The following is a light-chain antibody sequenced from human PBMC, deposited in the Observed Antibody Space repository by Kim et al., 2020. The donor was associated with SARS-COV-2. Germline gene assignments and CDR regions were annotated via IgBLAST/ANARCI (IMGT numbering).Light chain of an antibody. CDR3: TSRDSSGNHLV. CDR1: SRRSYY. J-gene: IGLJ2*01. Sequence: GQTVRITCQGDSRRSYYASGYQQKSRQAPVVVIHGKNNRPSGIPDRFSGSTSGNTASLTITGAQAEDEADYCCTSRDSSGNHLVFGGGTQLTVL. V-gene: IGLV3-19*01. CDR2: GKN.